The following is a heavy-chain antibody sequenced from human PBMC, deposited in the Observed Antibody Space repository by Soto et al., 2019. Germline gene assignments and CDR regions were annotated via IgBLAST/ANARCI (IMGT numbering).Heavy chain of an antibody. CDR2: IDTSSTTI. D-gene: IGHD4-17*01. J-gene: IGHJ5*02. Sequence: EVQLVESGGALVQPGGSLRLSCAASGFTFSSHSMNWVRQAPGKGLEWISYIDTSSTTILYADSVKGRFTMSRDNAKNSLYLQVNSLRVEDTAVYYCARVPDGDNTWSDPWGQGTLVTVSS. V-gene: IGHV3-48*01. CDR3: ARVPDGDNTWSDP. CDR1: GFTFSSHS.